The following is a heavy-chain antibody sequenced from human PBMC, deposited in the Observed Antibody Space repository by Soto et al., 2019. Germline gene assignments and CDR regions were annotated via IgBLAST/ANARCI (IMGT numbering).Heavy chain of an antibody. V-gene: IGHV5-51*01. Sequence: GESLRISCKGSGYSFTSYWIGWVRQMPGKGLEWMGIIYPGDSDTRYSPSFQGQVTISADKSISTAYLQMNSLRAEDTAVYYCAKDVRGVLYYYGMDVWGQGTTVTVSS. CDR2: IYPGDSDT. D-gene: IGHD3-10*02. J-gene: IGHJ6*02. CDR1: GYSFTSYW. CDR3: AKDVRGVLYYYGMDV.